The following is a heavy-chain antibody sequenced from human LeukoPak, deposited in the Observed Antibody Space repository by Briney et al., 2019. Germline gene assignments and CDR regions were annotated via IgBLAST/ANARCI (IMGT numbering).Heavy chain of an antibody. J-gene: IGHJ6*03. Sequence: SETLSLTCTVSGGSISSYYWSWIRQPPGKGLEWIGYIYYSGSTNYNPSLKSRVTISVDTPKNQFSLKLSSVTAADTAVYYCARDGIAAAGSHYYYMGVWGKGTTVTVSS. CDR2: IYYSGST. V-gene: IGHV4-59*01. CDR3: ARDGIAAAGSHYYYMGV. D-gene: IGHD6-13*01. CDR1: GGSISSYY.